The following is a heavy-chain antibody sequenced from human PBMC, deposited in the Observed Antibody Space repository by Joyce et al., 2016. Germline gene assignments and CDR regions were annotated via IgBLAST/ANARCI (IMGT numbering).Heavy chain of an antibody. D-gene: IGHD1-1*01. Sequence: QLQLQESGPRLVKPSETLSLTCTVSGGSILSSSSFCGWVRQSPGKGLEWLGTIDSSGIIYSNPALKSRGTISLDTSKNEFSLRLTSVTAADTAVYFCARLIPTGTGRGYSDYWGQGTLVTVSS. CDR2: IDSSGII. J-gene: IGHJ4*02. CDR3: ARLIPTGTGRGYSDY. CDR1: GGSILSSSSF. V-gene: IGHV4-39*01.